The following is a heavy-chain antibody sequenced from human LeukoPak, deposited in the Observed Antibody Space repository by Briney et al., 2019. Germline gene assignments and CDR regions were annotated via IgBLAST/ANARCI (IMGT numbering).Heavy chain of an antibody. CDR3: ASRGYYGSGSYYKELYFDY. J-gene: IGHJ4*02. V-gene: IGHV4-39*07. CDR2: IYYSGST. D-gene: IGHD3-10*01. Sequence: PSETLSLTCTVSGGSISSSRYYWGWIRQPPGMGLEWIGSIYYSGSTNYNPSLKSRVTISVDTSKNQFSLKLSSVTAADTAVYYCASRGYYGSGSYYKELYFDYWGQGTLVTVSS. CDR1: GGSISSSRYY.